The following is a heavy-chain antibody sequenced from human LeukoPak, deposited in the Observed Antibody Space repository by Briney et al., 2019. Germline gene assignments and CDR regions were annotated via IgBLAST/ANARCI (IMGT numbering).Heavy chain of an antibody. CDR2: IYYSGSS. CDR1: GGSIRSSSYF. CDR3: ARQSGVSSDNYFGMDV. Sequence: SQTLSLTCTGSGGSIRSSSYFWVWIRQPPGKGVEWIGNIYYSGSSYYNPSLKSRVTISGDTSKNQFSLKMSSVTAADTAVFYCARQSGVSSDNYFGMDVWGQGTTVTVSS. J-gene: IGHJ6*02. V-gene: IGHV4-39*01. D-gene: IGHD1-26*01.